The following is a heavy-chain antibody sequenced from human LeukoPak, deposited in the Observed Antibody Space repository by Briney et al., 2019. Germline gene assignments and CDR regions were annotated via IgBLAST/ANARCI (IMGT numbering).Heavy chain of an antibody. Sequence: PGGSLRLSCAASGFTFSNYEMNWVRQAPGKGLEWVSYISISGSIIYYADSVKCRFTISRDNAKNSLYLQMNSLRAEDTAVYYCARDIEYWGQGTLVTVSS. V-gene: IGHV3-48*03. CDR1: GFTFSNYE. CDR2: ISISGSII. CDR3: ARDIEY. J-gene: IGHJ4*02.